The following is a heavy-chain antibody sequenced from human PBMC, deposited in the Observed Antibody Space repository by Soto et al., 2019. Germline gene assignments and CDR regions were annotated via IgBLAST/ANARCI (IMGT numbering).Heavy chain of an antibody. Sequence: SETLARTCTVSGGSISGGSYYWGWIRQPPGKGLEWIGSIYYSGSTYYNPSLKSRVTISVDTSQNQFSLKLSSVTAADTAVYYCERWLRLDHHFDYWGQGTLVTVSS. CDR1: GGSISGGSYY. CDR3: ERWLRLDHHFDY. J-gene: IGHJ4*02. CDR2: IYYSGST. D-gene: IGHD3-16*01. V-gene: IGHV4-39*01.